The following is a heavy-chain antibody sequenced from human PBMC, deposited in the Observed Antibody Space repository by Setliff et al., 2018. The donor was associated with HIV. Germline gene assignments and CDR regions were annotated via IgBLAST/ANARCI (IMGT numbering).Heavy chain of an antibody. J-gene: IGHJ3*02. CDR1: GFTFSNGW. V-gene: IGHV3-15*01. CDR2: IKSKTDGGTT. CDR3: TTGPNPSEEEALDI. Sequence: GGSLRLSCAASGFTFSNGWMNWVRQAPGKGLEWVGRIKSKTDGGTTDYAAPVKGRFTISRDDSKNTLYLQMNSLKTEDTAVYYCTTGPNPSEEEALDIWGQGTMVTVSS.